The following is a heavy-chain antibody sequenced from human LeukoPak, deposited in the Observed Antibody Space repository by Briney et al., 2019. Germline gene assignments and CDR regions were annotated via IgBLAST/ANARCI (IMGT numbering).Heavy chain of an antibody. V-gene: IGHV4-39*01. CDR2: IYYSGST. Sequence: SETLSLTCTVSGGSISSSSYYWGWIRQPPGKGLEWIGSIYYSGSTYYNPSLKSRVTISVDTSKNQFSLKLSSVTAADTAVYYCARHLGSTSSDYWGQGTLVTVSS. CDR3: ARHLGSTSSDY. CDR1: GGSISSSSYY. J-gene: IGHJ4*02. D-gene: IGHD2-2*01.